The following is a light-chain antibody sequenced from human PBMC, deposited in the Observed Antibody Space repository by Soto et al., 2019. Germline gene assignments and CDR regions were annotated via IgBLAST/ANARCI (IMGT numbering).Light chain of an antibody. V-gene: IGKV3-15*01. Sequence: EIVMTQSPATLSVSPGERATLSCRASQSVSSNLAWYQQKPGQAPRLLIYGASTRATGIPARFSGSGSGTEFTLTISSVQSEDLDFYYCQQYNKWPAITFGQGTRLEIK. J-gene: IGKJ5*01. CDR2: GAS. CDR1: QSVSSN. CDR3: QQYNKWPAIT.